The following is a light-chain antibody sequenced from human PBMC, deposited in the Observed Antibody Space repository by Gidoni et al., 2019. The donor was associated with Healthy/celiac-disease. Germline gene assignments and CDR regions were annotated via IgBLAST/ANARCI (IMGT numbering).Light chain of an antibody. CDR1: QGISSY. CDR3: QQLNSYHPLYT. CDR2: AAS. J-gene: IGKJ2*01. V-gene: IGKV1-9*01. Sequence: DIQLTQSPSFLSASVGDRVTITCRASQGISSYLAWYQQKPGKAPKLLIYAASTLQSGVPSRFSGSGSGTEFTLTISSLQPEDFATYYCQQLNSYHPLYTFXQXTKLEIK.